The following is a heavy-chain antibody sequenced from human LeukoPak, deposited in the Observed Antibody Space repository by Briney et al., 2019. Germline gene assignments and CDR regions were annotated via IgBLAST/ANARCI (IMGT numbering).Heavy chain of an antibody. V-gene: IGHV4-4*07. CDR3: ARDRDIVVVPAGPYNWFDP. CDR2: IYTSGST. D-gene: IGHD2-2*01. J-gene: IGHJ5*02. Sequence: SETLSLTCTVSGGSFSSYYWSWIRQPAGKGLEWIGRIYTSGSTNYNRSLKSRVTMSVDTSKNQFSLKLSSVTAADTAVYYCARDRDIVVVPAGPYNWFDPWGQGTLVTVSS. CDR1: GGSFSSYY.